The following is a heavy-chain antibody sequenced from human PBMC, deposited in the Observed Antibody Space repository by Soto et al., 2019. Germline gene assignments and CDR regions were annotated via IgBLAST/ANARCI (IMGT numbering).Heavy chain of an antibody. CDR3: ARARLYSYGYNYYYYLAV. Sequence: SETLSLTCTVSGGCIGSSRYYWGWIRQPPGKGLEWIGSIYYSGRTYYNPSLKRRVTISVDTSKNQFSLKLSSVTAADTAVYYFARARLYSYGYNYYYYLAVWGQGTTVTVSS. CDR1: GGCIGSSRYY. CDR2: IYYSGRT. V-gene: IGHV4-39*01. D-gene: IGHD5-18*01. J-gene: IGHJ6*03.